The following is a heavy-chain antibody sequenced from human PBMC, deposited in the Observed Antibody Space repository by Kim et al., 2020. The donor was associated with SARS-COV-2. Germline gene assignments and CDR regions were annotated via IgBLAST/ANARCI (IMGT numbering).Heavy chain of an antibody. V-gene: IGHV3-15*01. J-gene: IGHJ4*02. D-gene: IGHD2-2*01. CDR3: TTVSMR. CDR2: IKSKTDGGTA. CDR1: GIPFSDAW. Sequence: GGSLRLSCAVSGIPFSDAWFNWVRQSPGKGLEWVGRIKSKTDGGTADFAAPVKGRFAISRDYSKNTLYLLMNDVKTDDSAMYYCTTVSMRWGQGTLVTVSS.